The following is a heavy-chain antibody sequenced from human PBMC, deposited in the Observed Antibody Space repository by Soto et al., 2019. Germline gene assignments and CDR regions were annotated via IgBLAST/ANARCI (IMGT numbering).Heavy chain of an antibody. Sequence: KPGGSLRLSCAASGFTFSRYGMNWLRQAPGKGLEWVASISSSTSYAYYADSVKGRFSTSRDNAKNILYLEMYALRSEDTAIYYCARDPSEGRVGNWFESWGQGTLVTVSS. CDR1: GFTFSRYG. V-gene: IGHV3-21*06. J-gene: IGHJ5*01. CDR3: ARDPSEGRVGNWFES. CDR2: ISSSTSYA.